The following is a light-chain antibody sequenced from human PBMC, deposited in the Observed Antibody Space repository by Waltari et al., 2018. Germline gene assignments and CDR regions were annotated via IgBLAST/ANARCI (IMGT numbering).Light chain of an antibody. CDR3: QTGGHGTWV. V-gene: IGLV4-69*01. J-gene: IGLJ3*02. CDR1: SGHSRNV. Sequence: QLVLTQSPSASASLGASVKLTCTLSSGHSRNVIAWHQQQPEKGPRFLMKVNRAGSQSKGDKIPDRFSGSSSGAEHYLAISSLQSEDEADYYCQTGGHGTWVFGGGTKLTVL. CDR2: VNRAGSQ.